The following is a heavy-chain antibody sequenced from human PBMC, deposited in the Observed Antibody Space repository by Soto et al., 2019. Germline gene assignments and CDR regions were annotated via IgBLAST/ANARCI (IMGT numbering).Heavy chain of an antibody. CDR1: GFTFSSYS. CDR3: ARDLVLMVYAGSSDY. D-gene: IGHD2-8*01. V-gene: IGHV3-21*01. CDR2: ISSSSSYI. J-gene: IGHJ4*02. Sequence: PGGSLRLSCAASGFTFSSYSMNWVRQAPGKGLEWVSSISSSSSYIYYADSVKGRFTISRDNAKNSLYLQMNSLRAEDTAVYYCARDLVLMVYAGSSDYWGQGTLVTVSS.